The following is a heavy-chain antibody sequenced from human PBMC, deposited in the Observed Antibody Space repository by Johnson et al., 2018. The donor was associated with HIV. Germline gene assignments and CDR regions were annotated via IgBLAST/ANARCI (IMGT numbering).Heavy chain of an antibody. D-gene: IGHD3-22*01. CDR1: GFTFSNAW. CDR2: LRYDGDIT. J-gene: IGHJ3*02. Sequence: QVQLVESGGGLVKPGGSLRLSCAASGFTFSNAWMSWVRQAPGKGLEWVAFLRYDGDITYYIDSVKGRFTISRDNSKNTLYLQMNSLRTEDTAMYYCAKGQSSGYPKDAFDIWGRGTIVIVSS. CDR3: AKGQSSGYPKDAFDI. V-gene: IGHV3-30*02.